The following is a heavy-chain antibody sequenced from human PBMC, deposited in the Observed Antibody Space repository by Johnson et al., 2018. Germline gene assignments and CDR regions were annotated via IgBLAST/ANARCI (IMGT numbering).Heavy chain of an antibody. Sequence: QVQLVESGAEVKKPGSSVKVSCKASGGTFSSYAISWVRQAPGQGLEWMGGIIPIFGTTNCAQKFQGSVTISADESTSTAYMELSSLRSEDTAVYYCARPDIVVVPATTVYGMDVWGQGTTVTVSS. V-gene: IGHV1-69*01. CDR2: IIPIFGTT. CDR3: ARPDIVVVPATTVYGMDV. J-gene: IGHJ6*02. CDR1: GGTFSSYA. D-gene: IGHD2-2*01.